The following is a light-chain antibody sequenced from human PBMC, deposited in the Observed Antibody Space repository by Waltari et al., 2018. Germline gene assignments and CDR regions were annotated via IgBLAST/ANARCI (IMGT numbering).Light chain of an antibody. CDR2: EVS. CDR3: SSYTSSSTSWV. Sequence: QSALTQPASVSGSPGQSITIPCTGTSSDVGGYNYVSWYQQHPGKAPKLMIYEVSNRHSGVPNRFSGSKSGNTASLTISGLQAEDEADYYCSSYTSSSTSWVFGGGTKLTVL. V-gene: IGLV2-14*01. CDR1: SSDVGGYNY. J-gene: IGLJ3*02.